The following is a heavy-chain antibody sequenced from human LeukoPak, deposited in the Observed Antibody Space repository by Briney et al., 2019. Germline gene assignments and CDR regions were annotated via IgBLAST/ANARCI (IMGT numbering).Heavy chain of an antibody. J-gene: IGHJ4*02. V-gene: IGHV4-59*01. Sequence: SETLSLTCTVSGGSISSYYWSWIRQPPGKGLEWIGYIYYSGSTNYNPSLKSRVTISVDTSTNQFSLKLSSVTAADSAVYYCASFWSGYSTFDYWGQGTLVTVSS. CDR2: IYYSGST. CDR3: ASFWSGYSTFDY. D-gene: IGHD3-3*01. CDR1: GGSISSYY.